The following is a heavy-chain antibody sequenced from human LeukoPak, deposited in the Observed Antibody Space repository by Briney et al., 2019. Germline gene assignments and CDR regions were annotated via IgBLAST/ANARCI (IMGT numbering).Heavy chain of an antibody. CDR2: ISDSVGST. V-gene: IGHV3-23*01. D-gene: IGHD6-6*01. CDR3: AKGWRQLVQGYYFGY. Sequence: VGSLRLSCAASVFTFSSYAMSWVRQAPGKGLERVSDISDSVGSTHYADSVKGRFTISRDNSKNTLYLQMNSVRAEGTAIYYCAKGWRQLVQGYYFGYWGQGDLVTVSS. CDR1: VFTFSSYA. J-gene: IGHJ4*02.